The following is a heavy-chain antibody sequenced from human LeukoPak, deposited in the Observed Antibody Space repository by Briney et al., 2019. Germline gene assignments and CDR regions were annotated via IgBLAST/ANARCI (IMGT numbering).Heavy chain of an antibody. CDR3: ARGGRRDAFDI. CDR2: IYYTGST. CDR1: GGSISGYY. V-gene: IGHV4-59*12. J-gene: IGHJ3*02. Sequence: SETLSLTCTVSGGSISGYYWTWIRQPPGKGLEWIGYIYYTGSTNYNPSLKSRVTMSVDTSKNQFSLKLSSVTAADTAVYYCARGGRRDAFDIWGQGTMVTVSS.